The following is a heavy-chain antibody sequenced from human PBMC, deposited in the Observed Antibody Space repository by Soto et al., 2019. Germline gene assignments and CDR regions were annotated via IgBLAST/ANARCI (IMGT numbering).Heavy chain of an antibody. CDR3: ALNWNYGIDWYFDL. J-gene: IGHJ2*01. CDR1: GYTFTSYD. V-gene: IGHV1-8*01. D-gene: IGHD1-7*01. Sequence: QVQLVQSGAEVKKPGASVKVSCKASGYTFTSYDINWVRQATGQGLEWMGWMNPNSGNTGYAQKFQGRVTMTRNTSISTAYMELSSLRSEDTAVYYCALNWNYGIDWYFDLWGRGTLVTVSS. CDR2: MNPNSGNT.